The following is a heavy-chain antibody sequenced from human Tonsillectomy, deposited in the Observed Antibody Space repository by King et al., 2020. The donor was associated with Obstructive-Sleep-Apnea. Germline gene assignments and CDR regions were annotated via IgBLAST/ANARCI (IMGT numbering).Heavy chain of an antibody. CDR2: ISGIGGST. Sequence: VQLVESGGGLVQPGGSLRLSCAASGFTFSSYSMSCVRQAPGKGLEWFSAISGIGGSTYYAYSVKGRFTLARDNSKNTLYLQMNSLRAEDTAVYYCAKDRRGYSSGLYYFDYWGQGTLVTVSS. J-gene: IGHJ4*02. V-gene: IGHV3-23*04. CDR3: AKDRRGYSSGLYYFDY. CDR1: GFTFSSYS. D-gene: IGHD6-19*01.